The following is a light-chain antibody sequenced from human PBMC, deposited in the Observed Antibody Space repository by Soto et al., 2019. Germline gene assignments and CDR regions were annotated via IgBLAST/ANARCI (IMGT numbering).Light chain of an antibody. Sequence: DIQMTHSPSPLSAPVGDSVTIPFRASQNIRNLLAWYQQKPGKAPKPLIFDASTLKTGVPSRFGGSGSGAEFNFTITGLQPDDFATYFCQQYYTYSTFGQGTRLEIK. V-gene: IGKV1-5*01. J-gene: IGKJ5*01. CDR1: QNIRNL. CDR3: QQYYTYST. CDR2: DAS.